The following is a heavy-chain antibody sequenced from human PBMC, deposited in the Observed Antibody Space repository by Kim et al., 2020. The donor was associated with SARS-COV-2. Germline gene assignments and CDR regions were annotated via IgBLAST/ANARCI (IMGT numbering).Heavy chain of an antibody. CDR2: IYYSGST. CDR3: VRSSSPAGYYYGMDV. D-gene: IGHD2-2*01. CDR1: GGSISSYY. J-gene: IGHJ6*02. Sequence: SETLSLTCTVSGGSISSYYWSWIRQPPGKGLEWIGYIYYSGSTNYNPSLKSRVTISVDTSKNQFSLKLSSVTAADTAVYYCVRSSSPAGYYYGMDVWGQGTTVTVSS. V-gene: IGHV4-59*01.